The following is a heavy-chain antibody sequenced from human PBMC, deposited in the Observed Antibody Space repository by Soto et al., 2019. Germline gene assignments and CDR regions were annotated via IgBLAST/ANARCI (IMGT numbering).Heavy chain of an antibody. J-gene: IGHJ4*02. D-gene: IGHD5-12*01. CDR1: GFTFSSYG. Sequence: GGSLRLSCAASGFTFSSYGMHWVRQAPGKGLEWVAVISYDGSNKYYADSVKGRSTITRDNSKKTLYLQMNSLRAEDTAVYYCAKSGWLQLRGYFDYWGQGTLVTVSS. CDR3: AKSGWLQLRGYFDY. V-gene: IGHV3-30*18. CDR2: ISYDGSNK.